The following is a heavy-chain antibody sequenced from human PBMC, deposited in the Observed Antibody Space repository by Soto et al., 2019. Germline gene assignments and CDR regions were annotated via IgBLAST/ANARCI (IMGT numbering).Heavy chain of an antibody. V-gene: IGHV2-5*02. CDR2: IYWDDDK. CDR1: GFSLSTSGVG. J-gene: IGHJ4*02. CDR3: APSLYQCTWSYGPFDY. D-gene: IGHD1-26*01. Sequence: ASGPRLVNPTQTLTLTCTFSGFSLSTSGVGVGWIRQPPGKALEWLAVIYWDDDKRYSPSLKSRVTITKDTSKNQVVLTVTNMDPEDTGTYAGAPSLYQCTWSYGPFDYWGQGTLVTVSS.